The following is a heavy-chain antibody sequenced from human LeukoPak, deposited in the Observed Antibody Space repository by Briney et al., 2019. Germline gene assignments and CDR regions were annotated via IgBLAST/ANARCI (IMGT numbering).Heavy chain of an antibody. CDR1: GGSISSYY. CDR3: ARADSSSWKD. J-gene: IGHJ4*02. Sequence: LETLSLTCTVSGGSISSYYWSWIRQPPGKGLEWIGYIYYSGSTNYNPSLKSRVTISVDTSKNQFSLKLSSVTAADTAIYYCARADSSSWKDWGQGTLVTVSS. V-gene: IGHV4-59*01. D-gene: IGHD6-13*01. CDR2: IYYSGST.